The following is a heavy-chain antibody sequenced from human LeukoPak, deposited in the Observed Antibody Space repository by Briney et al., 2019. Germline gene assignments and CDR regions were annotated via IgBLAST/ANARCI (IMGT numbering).Heavy chain of an antibody. J-gene: IGHJ4*02. D-gene: IGHD3-10*01. CDR1: GFTFSSYS. Sequence: GGSLRLSCAASGFTFSSYSMNWVRQAPVKGLEWVSSISSSSSYIYYADSVKGRFTISRDNAKNSLYLQMNSLRAEDTAVYYCVRGATYIYGPFDYWGQGSLVTVSS. V-gene: IGHV3-21*01. CDR2: ISSSSSYI. CDR3: VRGATYIYGPFDY.